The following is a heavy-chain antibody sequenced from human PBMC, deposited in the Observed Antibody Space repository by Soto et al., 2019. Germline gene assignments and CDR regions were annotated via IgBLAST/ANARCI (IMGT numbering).Heavy chain of an antibody. CDR1: SGPSSSHN. CDR3: VRQGIGNLHGVVDV. D-gene: IGHD1-1*01. J-gene: IGHJ6*02. V-gene: IGHV4-59*08. CDR2: VYSTGGT. Sequence: QVQLQQSGPGLVKPSETLSLTCSVSSGPSSSHNWGWIRQPPGRGLEWIGYVYSTGGTSYNPALKSRVTISAATSTNHISLTLTSVTAADTAVYYCVRQGIGNLHGVVDVWGQGTTVRVSS.